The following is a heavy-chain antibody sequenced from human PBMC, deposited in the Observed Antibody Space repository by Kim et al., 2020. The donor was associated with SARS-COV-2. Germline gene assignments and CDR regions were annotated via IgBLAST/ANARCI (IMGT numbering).Heavy chain of an antibody. J-gene: IGHJ4*02. CDR1: GFTFSSYG. D-gene: IGHD2-2*01. V-gene: IGHV3-30*18. CDR2: ISYDGSNK. CDR3: AKDGDWGYCSSTSCFHSEY. Sequence: GGSLRLSCAASGFTFSSYGMHWVRQAPGKGLEWVAVISYDGSNKYYADSVKGRFTISRDNSKNTLYLQMNSLRAEDTAVYYCAKDGDWGYCSSTSCFHSEYWGQGTLVTVSS.